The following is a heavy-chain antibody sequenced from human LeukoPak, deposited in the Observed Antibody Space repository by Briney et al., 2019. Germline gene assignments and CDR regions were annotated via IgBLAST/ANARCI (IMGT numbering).Heavy chain of an antibody. CDR1: GYTFTGYY. CDR3: ARDRNAFDY. CDR2: ISYDGSNK. J-gene: IGHJ4*02. V-gene: IGHV3-30-3*01. D-gene: IGHD4-11*01. Sequence: SCKASGYTFTGYYMHWVRQAPGKGLEWVAVISYDGSNKYYADSVKGRFTISRDNSKNTLYLQMNSLRAEDTAVYYCARDRNAFDYWGQGTLVTVSS.